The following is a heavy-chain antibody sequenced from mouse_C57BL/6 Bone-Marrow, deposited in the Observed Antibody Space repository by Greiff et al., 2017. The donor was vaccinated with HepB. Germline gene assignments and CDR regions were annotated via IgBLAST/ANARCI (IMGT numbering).Heavy chain of an antibody. CDR1: GFTFSDYG. V-gene: IGHV5-17*01. CDR3: AREVRGAY. J-gene: IGHJ3*01. CDR2: ISSGSSTI. Sequence: EVNVVESGGGLVKPGGSLKLSCAASGFTFSDYGMHWVRQAPEKGLEWVAYISSGSSTIYYADTVKGRFTISRDNAKNTLFLQMTSLRSEDTAMYYCAREVRGAYWGQGTLVTVSA. D-gene: IGHD2-2*01.